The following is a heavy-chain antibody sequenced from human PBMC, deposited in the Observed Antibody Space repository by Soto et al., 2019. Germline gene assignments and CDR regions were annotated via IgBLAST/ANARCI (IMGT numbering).Heavy chain of an antibody. CDR3: ATASPNGEYYYDSSGYPVDRFDY. Sequence: ASVKVSCKVSGYTLTEFSMHWVRQAPGKGLEWMGGFDPEDGETIYAQKFQGRVTMTEDTSTDTAYMELSSLRSEDTAVYYCATASPNGEYYYDSSGYPVDRFDYWGQGTLVTVSS. D-gene: IGHD3-22*01. V-gene: IGHV1-24*01. J-gene: IGHJ4*02. CDR1: GYTLTEFS. CDR2: FDPEDGET.